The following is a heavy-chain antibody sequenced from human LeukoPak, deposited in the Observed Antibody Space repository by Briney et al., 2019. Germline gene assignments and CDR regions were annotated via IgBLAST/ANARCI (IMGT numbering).Heavy chain of an antibody. CDR1: GYSFTSYW. D-gene: IGHD3-10*01. V-gene: IGHV5-51*01. CDR3: ARSEQSYYYGSGSRYYYYYYYMDV. CDR2: IYPGESDT. Sequence: GESLKISCKGSGYSFTSYWIGWVRQMPGRGLEWMGIIYPGESDTRYSPSFQGQVTISADKSISTAYLQWSSLKASDTAMYYCARSEQSYYYGSGSRYYYYYYYMDVWGKGTTVTVSS. J-gene: IGHJ6*03.